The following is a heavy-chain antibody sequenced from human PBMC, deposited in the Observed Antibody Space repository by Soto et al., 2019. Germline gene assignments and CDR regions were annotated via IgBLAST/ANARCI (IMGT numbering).Heavy chain of an antibody. J-gene: IGHJ5*02. Sequence: GASVKVSCKASGYTFTSYYMHWVRQAPGQGLEWMGIINPSGGSTSYAQKFQGRVTMTRDTSTSTVYMELSSLRSEDTAVYYCAREFPPLDITAKNWFDPWGQGTLVTVSS. CDR3: AREFPPLDITAKNWFDP. CDR2: INPSGGST. D-gene: IGHD3-3*01. CDR1: GYTFTSYY. V-gene: IGHV1-46*03.